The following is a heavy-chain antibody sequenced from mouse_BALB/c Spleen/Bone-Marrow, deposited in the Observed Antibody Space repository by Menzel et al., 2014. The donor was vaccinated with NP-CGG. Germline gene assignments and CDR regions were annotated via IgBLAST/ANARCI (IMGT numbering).Heavy chain of an antibody. J-gene: IGHJ4*01. CDR1: GYAFTNYL. D-gene: IGHD2-4*01. V-gene: IGHV1-54*01. CDR2: INPGSGGT. CDR3: ARDGDYDEGYAVDY. Sequence: QVQLQQSGAELVRPGTSVKVSCKASGYAFTNYLIEWVKQRPGQGLEWIGVINPGSGGTNYNEKFKGKATLTADKSSSTAYTQLSSLTSDDSAVYFCARDGDYDEGYAVDYWGQGTSVTVSS.